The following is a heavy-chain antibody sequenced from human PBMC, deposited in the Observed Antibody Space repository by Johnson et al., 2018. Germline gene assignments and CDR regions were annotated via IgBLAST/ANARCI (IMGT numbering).Heavy chain of an antibody. V-gene: IGHV3-30*01. D-gene: IGHD4-23*01. Sequence: QVQLVESGGGVVQPGTSLRLSCAASGFAFSDYAVHWVRQAPGRGLEWVTLISSDGTIRYSADSVKGRFTISRNNYKKMVYLQMDSLRLEDTAVYSWARAPPYGGVAPWAIDFWGQGTMVTVSS. CDR3: ARAPPYGGVAPWAIDF. CDR1: GFAFSDYA. CDR2: ISSDGTIR. J-gene: IGHJ3*01.